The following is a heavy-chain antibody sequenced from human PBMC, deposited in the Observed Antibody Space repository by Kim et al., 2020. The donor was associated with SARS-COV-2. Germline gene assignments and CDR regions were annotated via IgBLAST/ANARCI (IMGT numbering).Heavy chain of an antibody. Sequence: SVKVSCKASGGTFSSYAISWVRQAPGQGLEWMGGIIPIFGTANYAQKFQGRVTITADESTSTAYMELSSLRSEDTAVYYCARVPVVAAKSFDYWGQGTLVTVSS. J-gene: IGHJ4*02. CDR2: IIPIFGTA. V-gene: IGHV1-69*13. D-gene: IGHD2-15*01. CDR3: ARVPVVAAKSFDY. CDR1: GGTFSSYA.